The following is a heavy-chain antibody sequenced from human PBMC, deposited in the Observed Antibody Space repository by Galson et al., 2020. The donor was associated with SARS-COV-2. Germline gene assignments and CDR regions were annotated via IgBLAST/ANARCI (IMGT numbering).Heavy chain of an antibody. J-gene: IGHJ4*02. Sequence: GGSLRLSCAASGFTFSSYEMNWVRQAPGKGLEWVSYISSSGSTIYYADSVKGRFTISRDNAKNSLYLQMNSLRAEDTAVYYCARVGYDYVWGSPDYWGQGTLVTVSS. D-gene: IGHD3-16*01. V-gene: IGHV3-48*03. CDR1: GFTFSSYE. CDR2: ISSSGSTI. CDR3: ARVGYDYVWGSPDY.